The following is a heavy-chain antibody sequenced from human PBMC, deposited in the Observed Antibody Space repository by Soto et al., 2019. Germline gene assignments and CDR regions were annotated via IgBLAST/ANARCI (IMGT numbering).Heavy chain of an antibody. V-gene: IGHV4-59*01. CDR2: IYYSGST. CDR1: GGSISSYY. CDR3: ARDEKIAALPGRWYFDL. Sequence: QVQLQESGPGLVKPSETLSLTCTVSGGSISSYYWCWIRQPPGKGLDWIGYIYYSGSTNYNPSLKSRVTISVDTSKNQFSLKLSSVTAADTAVYYCARDEKIAALPGRWYFDLWGRGTLVTVSS. J-gene: IGHJ2*01. D-gene: IGHD6-6*01.